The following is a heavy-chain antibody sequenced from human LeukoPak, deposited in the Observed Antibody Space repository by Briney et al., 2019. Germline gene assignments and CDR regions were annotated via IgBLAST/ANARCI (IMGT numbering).Heavy chain of an antibody. V-gene: IGHV4-61*01. Sequence: SSETLSLTCTVSGGSVSSGSYYWSWIRQPPGKGLEWIGYIYYSGSTNYNPSLKSRVTISVDTSKNQFSLKLSSVTAADTAVYYCARTIAAAATDPGYFDYWGQGTLVTVSS. CDR2: IYYSGST. D-gene: IGHD6-13*01. J-gene: IGHJ4*02. CDR3: ARTIAAAATDPGYFDY. CDR1: GGSVSSGSYY.